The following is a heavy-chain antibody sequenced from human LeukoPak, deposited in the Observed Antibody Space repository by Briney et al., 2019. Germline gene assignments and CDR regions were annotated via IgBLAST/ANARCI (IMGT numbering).Heavy chain of an antibody. D-gene: IGHD3-22*01. J-gene: IGHJ5*02. CDR3: AKDSGYSATNWFDP. CDR2: ISSSSSTI. V-gene: IGHV3-48*01. Sequence: GGSLRLSCAASGFTFSSYSMNWVRQAPGKGLEWVSYISSSSSTIYYADSVKGQFTISRDNSKNTLYLQMNSLRAEDTAVYYCAKDSGYSATNWFDPWGQGTLVTVSS. CDR1: GFTFSSYS.